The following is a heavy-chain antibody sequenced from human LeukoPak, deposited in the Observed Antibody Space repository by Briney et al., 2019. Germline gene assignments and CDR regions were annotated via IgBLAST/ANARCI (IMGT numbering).Heavy chain of an antibody. D-gene: IGHD4-11*01. Sequence: GGSLRLSCAASGFTFSSYSMNWVRQAPGKGLEWVSSISSSSSYIYYADSMKGRFTISRDNAKNSLYLQMNSLRAEDTAVYYCARDDDYSNPFDYWGQGTLVTVSS. V-gene: IGHV3-21*01. J-gene: IGHJ4*02. CDR3: ARDDDYSNPFDY. CDR2: ISSSSSYI. CDR1: GFTFSSYS.